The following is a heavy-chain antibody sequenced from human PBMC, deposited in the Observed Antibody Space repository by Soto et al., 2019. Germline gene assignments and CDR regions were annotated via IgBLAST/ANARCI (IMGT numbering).Heavy chain of an antibody. D-gene: IGHD5-18*01. Sequence: GASVKVSCKASGYTFTSYAMHWVRQAPGQRLEWMGWINAGNGNAKYSQKFQGRFTISRDNSKNTVYLQMSSLRAEDTAVYYCVKDRGYSYGYDYWGQGTLVTVSS. CDR1: GYTFTSYA. J-gene: IGHJ4*02. CDR3: VKDRGYSYGYDY. V-gene: IGHV1-3*01. CDR2: INAGNGNA.